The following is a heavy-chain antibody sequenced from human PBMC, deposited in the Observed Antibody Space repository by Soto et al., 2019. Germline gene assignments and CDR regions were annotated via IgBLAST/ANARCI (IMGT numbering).Heavy chain of an antibody. V-gene: IGHV4-38-2*02. CDR2: IYHSGST. CDR3: ARDLKTTVNEARFDP. D-gene: IGHD4-17*01. Sequence: PSETLSLTCAVSGYSISSGYYWGWIRQPPGKGLEWIGSIYHSGSTYYNPSLKSRVTISVDTSKNQFSLKLSSVTAADTAVYYCARDLKTTVNEARFDPWGQGTLVTVSS. CDR1: GYSISSGYY. J-gene: IGHJ5*02.